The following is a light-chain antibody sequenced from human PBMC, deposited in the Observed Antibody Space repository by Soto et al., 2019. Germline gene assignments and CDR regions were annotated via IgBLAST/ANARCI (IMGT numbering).Light chain of an antibody. CDR3: QQFATSPLT. CDR2: DAY. J-gene: IGKJ4*01. CDR1: QSFRGL. Sequence: EVVLTQSPVTLSLSPGERATLSCRASQSFRGLLAWYQQKPGQAPRLLIYDAYNRATGIPPRFSGSGSGTDFTLTISRLEPEDFAVYYCQQFATSPLTFGGGTKVEIK. V-gene: IGKV3-11*01.